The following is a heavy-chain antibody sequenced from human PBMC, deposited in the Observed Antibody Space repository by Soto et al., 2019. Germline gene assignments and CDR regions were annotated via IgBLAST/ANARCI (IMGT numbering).Heavy chain of an antibody. CDR1: GYTFTNYW. CDR2: IYPGDSDT. Sequence: GESLKISCKGSGYTFTNYWIGWVRQMPGKGLEWRGIIYPGDSDTKYNPSFQGQVTISADKSITTTYLRWTSLKASDTAIYYCAASIFYYGMDVWGEGTTVTVSS. J-gene: IGHJ6*04. V-gene: IGHV5-51*01. CDR3: AASIFYYGMDV.